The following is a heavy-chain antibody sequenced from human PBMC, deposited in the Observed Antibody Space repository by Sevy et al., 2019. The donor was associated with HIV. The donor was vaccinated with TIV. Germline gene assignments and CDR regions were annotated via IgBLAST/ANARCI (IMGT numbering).Heavy chain of an antibody. CDR2: ISYDGSIK. CDR1: GFTFSNYG. D-gene: IGHD1-7*01. CDR3: AKDQGRLLELDY. Sequence: GGSLRLSCAASGFTFSNYGMHWVRQAPGKGLEWVAVISYDGSIKYYADFVRGRFTISRDNSKNTLYLQMNSLRPEDTTMYFCAKDQGRLLELDYWGQGTLVTVSS. V-gene: IGHV3-30*18. J-gene: IGHJ4*02.